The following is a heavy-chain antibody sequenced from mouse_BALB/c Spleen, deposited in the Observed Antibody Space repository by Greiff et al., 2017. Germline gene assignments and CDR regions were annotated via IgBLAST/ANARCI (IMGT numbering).Heavy chain of an antibody. J-gene: IGHJ4*01. Sequence: EVQLVESGGGLVQPGGSLKLSCAASGFTFSSYGMSWVRQTPDKRLELVATINSNGGSTYYPDSVKGRFTISRDNAKNTLYLQMSSLKSEDTAMYYCARDRYGYNAMDYWGQGTSVTVSS. CDR3: ARDRYGYNAMDY. V-gene: IGHV5-6-3*01. CDR1: GFTFSSYG. CDR2: INSNGGST. D-gene: IGHD1-2*01.